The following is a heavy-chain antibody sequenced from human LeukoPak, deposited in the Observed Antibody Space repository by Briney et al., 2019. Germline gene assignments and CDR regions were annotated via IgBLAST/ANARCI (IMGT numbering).Heavy chain of an antibody. Sequence: GGSLRLSCAASGFTFSDHAMSWVRQAPGKGLEWVAVISYDGSNKYYADSVKGRFTISRDNSKNTLYLQMNSLRAEDTAVYYCARVNLRVVVGAFDIWGQGTMVTVSS. J-gene: IGHJ3*02. D-gene: IGHD3-22*01. V-gene: IGHV3-30-3*01. CDR3: ARVNLRVVVGAFDI. CDR2: ISYDGSNK. CDR1: GFTFSDHA.